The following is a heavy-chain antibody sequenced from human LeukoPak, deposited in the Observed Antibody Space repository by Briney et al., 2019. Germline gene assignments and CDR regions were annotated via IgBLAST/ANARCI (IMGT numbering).Heavy chain of an antibody. CDR3: ARQVQLVEFDY. Sequence: SETLSLTCTVSGGSISNDYWSWIRQPPGKGLERIGYISDIGRTNYNASLKSRITISRDTSKNLFSLKVNSVTAADTAVYYCARQVQLVEFDYWGQGTLVTVSS. D-gene: IGHD6-13*01. CDR1: GGSISNDY. V-gene: IGHV4-59*08. CDR2: ISDIGRT. J-gene: IGHJ4*02.